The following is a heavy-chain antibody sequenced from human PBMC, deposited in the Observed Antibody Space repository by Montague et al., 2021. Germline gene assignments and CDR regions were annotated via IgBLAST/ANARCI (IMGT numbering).Heavy chain of an antibody. J-gene: IGHJ3*02. Sequence: SLRLSCAASGFSFGSYWMHWVRQAPGKGLLWVSRITLDGSSTTFADSVKGRFTTSRDNAKARLYLQMNSLRVEDTAVYYCARNLASAAPGAFDIWGQGTMVTVSS. D-gene: IGHD6-13*01. CDR3: ARNLASAAPGAFDI. CDR2: ITLDGSST. V-gene: IGHV3-74*01. CDR1: GFSFGSYW.